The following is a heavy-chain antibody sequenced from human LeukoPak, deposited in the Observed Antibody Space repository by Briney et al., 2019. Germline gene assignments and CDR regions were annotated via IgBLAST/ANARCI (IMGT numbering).Heavy chain of an antibody. V-gene: IGHV3-30-3*01. CDR3: AREFEITMVRGVIAPFDY. CDR2: ISYDGSNK. D-gene: IGHD3-10*01. Sequence: PGGSLRLSCAASGFTFSSYAMHWVRQAPGKGLEWVAVISYDGSNKYYADSVKGRFTISRDNSKNTLYLQMNSLSSEDTAVYYCAREFEITMVRGVIAPFDYWGQGTLVTVSS. J-gene: IGHJ4*02. CDR1: GFTFSSYA.